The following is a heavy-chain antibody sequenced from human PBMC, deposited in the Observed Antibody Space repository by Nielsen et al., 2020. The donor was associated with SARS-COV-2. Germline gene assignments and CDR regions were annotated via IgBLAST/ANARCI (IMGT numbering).Heavy chain of an antibody. D-gene: IGHD5-24*01. J-gene: IGHJ4*02. CDR3: AREGRKLPLDY. Sequence: LSLTCAASGFTFSSYAMHWVRQAPGRGLEWVAVISYDGSNKYYADSVKGRFTISRDNSKNTLYVQMNSLRAEDTAVYYCAREGRKLPLDYWGQGTLVTVSS. CDR2: ISYDGSNK. V-gene: IGHV3-30*04. CDR1: GFTFSSYA.